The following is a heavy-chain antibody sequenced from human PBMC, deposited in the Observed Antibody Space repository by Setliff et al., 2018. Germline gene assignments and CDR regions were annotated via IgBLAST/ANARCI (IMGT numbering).Heavy chain of an antibody. V-gene: IGHV4-38-2*02. CDR3: ARDNRARHYMDV. CDR1: GYSISSGFS. J-gene: IGHJ6*03. CDR2: ILFGGDT. Sequence: TLSLTCAVSGYSISSGFSWVWIRQSPGKGLEWIGRILFGGDTYYNPSLNSRVTISADTSKNQFSLNLSSVTAADTAVYYCARDNRARHYMDVWGKGTTVTVSS. D-gene: IGHD3-10*01.